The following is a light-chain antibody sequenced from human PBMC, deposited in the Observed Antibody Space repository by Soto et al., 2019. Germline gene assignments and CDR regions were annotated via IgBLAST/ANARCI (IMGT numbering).Light chain of an antibody. V-gene: IGKV3-11*01. Sequence: EIELTQSPATLSLSPGERATLSCRASENVYEYRARYQQKPGQAPRLLIYDAINRATGIPARFSGSGSGTDFTLTISSLEPEDFGIYYCQQRSKWVTFGRGTRWIS. J-gene: IGKJ4*01. CDR3: QQRSKWVT. CDR1: ENVYEY. CDR2: DAI.